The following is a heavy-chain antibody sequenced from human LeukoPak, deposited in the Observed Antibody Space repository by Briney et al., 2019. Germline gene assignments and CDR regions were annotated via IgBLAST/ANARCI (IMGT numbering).Heavy chain of an antibody. J-gene: IGHJ6*03. V-gene: IGHV3-7*01. D-gene: IGHD2-2*01. CDR3: ARGVPAAMQYYYYYMDV. CDR1: GFTFSSYW. Sequence: TGGSLRLSCAASGFTFSSYWMSWVRQAPGKGLEWVANIKQDGSEKYYVDSVKGRFTISRDNAKNSLYLQMNSLRAEDTAVYYCARGVPAAMQYYYYYMDVWGKGTTVTVSS. CDR2: IKQDGSEK.